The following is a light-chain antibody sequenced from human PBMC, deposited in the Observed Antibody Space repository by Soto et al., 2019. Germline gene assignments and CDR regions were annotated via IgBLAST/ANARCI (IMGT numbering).Light chain of an antibody. CDR2: WAS. CDR1: QSVLYTSNNKNY. Sequence: DIVMTQSPDSLAVSLGERATINCKSSQSVLYTSNNKNYLAWYQQKPGQPPKLLIYWASTRESGVPDRFSGRGSETDFTLTISSLQAEDVAVYYCQHYYTTPPTFGGGTKVEIK. CDR3: QHYYTTPPT. J-gene: IGKJ4*01. V-gene: IGKV4-1*01.